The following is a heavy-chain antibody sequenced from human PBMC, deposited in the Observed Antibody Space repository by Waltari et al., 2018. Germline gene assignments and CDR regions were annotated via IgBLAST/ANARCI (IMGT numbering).Heavy chain of an antibody. V-gene: IGHV4-39*01. Sequence: QLQLQESGPGLVTPSETLSLTCTVPGDSLTSAIYYWGWIRQPPGKGLEWFATISHRGATYYSPSLKSRVTISIDTSKNQFSLKVTSVTAADTAVYYCARQGYCGGDCYSDTWGQGTLVTVSP. D-gene: IGHD2-21*01. CDR1: GDSLTSAIYY. CDR3: ARQGYCGGDCYSDT. CDR2: ISHRGAT. J-gene: IGHJ5*02.